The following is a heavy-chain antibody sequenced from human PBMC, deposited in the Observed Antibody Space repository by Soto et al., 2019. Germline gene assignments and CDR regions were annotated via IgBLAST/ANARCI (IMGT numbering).Heavy chain of an antibody. Sequence: EVQLVESGGGLVQPGGSLRLSCAASGFTFSTYSMNWVRQAPGKGLEWVSYISSRSYTIYYVDSVKGRFTISRDNAKNSLYLKMNSLREEDTAVYYCARGGSSSDNGMDVWGQGTTVTVSS. D-gene: IGHD6-6*01. CDR1: GFTFSTYS. V-gene: IGHV3-48*02. J-gene: IGHJ6*02. CDR3: ARGGSSSDNGMDV. CDR2: ISSRSYTI.